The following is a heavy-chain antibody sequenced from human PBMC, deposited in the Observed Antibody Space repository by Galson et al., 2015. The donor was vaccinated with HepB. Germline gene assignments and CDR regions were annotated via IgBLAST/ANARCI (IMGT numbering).Heavy chain of an antibody. D-gene: IGHD6-6*01. J-gene: IGHJ4*02. CDR3: ARDLEDSSPSNSFDY. CDR1: GFTFSSYG. V-gene: IGHV3-33*01. Sequence: SLRLSCAASGFTFSSYGMHWVRQAPGKGLEWVAVIWFDGSTKYYADSVKGRFTISRDNSKNTLYLQVNSLRAEDTAVYYCARDLEDSSPSNSFDYWGQGTLVTVSS. CDR2: IWFDGSTK.